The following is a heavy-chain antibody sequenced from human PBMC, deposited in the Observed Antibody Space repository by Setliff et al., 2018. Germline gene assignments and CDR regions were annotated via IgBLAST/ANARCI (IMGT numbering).Heavy chain of an antibody. V-gene: IGHV3-15*07. Sequence: PGGSLRLSCAASGFTFSTAWMNWVRQAPGKGLEWVGRIKGKNDGLATDYAAPVKGRFTIARDDSKNTRYLQMNSLKTEDTAVYYCTTDPSPTFGGVIGAAFDIWGQGTMVTGSS. D-gene: IGHD3-16*01. J-gene: IGHJ3*02. CDR2: IKGKNDGLAT. CDR3: TTDPSPTFGGVIGAAFDI. CDR1: GFTFSTAW.